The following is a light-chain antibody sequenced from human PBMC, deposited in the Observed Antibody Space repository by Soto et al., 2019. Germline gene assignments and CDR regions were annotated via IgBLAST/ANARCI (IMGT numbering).Light chain of an antibody. CDR1: SSNVGDNA. J-gene: IGLJ2*01. V-gene: IGLV1-36*01. CDR2: YDD. CDR3: AAWDDSLNAVV. Sequence: QSVLTQPPSVSEAPRQRVTISCSGSSSNVGDNAVNWYQQVPGKAPELLIYYDDLLASGVSDRFSGSKSGTSASLAISGLQPEDEADYYCAAWDDSLNAVVFGGGTKLTVL.